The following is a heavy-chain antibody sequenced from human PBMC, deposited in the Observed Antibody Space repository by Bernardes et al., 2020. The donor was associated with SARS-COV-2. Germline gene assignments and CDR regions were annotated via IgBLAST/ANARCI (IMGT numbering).Heavy chain of an antibody. CDR1: GFSFSSFA. Sequence: WGSLRLSCVASGFSFSSFAMSWFRQAPGKGLEWVAGIIENGVDTYYADSVRGRFTISRANFKNTLYLQMDSLRVEDTAIYFCAKDYRPKPYCGDECYPIDYWGQGTLVTVSA. D-gene: IGHD2-21*01. CDR2: IIENGVDT. CDR3: AKDYRPKPYCGDECYPIDY. J-gene: IGHJ4*02. V-gene: IGHV3-23*01.